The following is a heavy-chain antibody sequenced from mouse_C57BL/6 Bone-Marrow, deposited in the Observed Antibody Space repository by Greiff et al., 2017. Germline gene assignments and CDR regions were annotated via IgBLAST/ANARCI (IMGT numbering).Heavy chain of an antibody. CDR3: ARKEIRGDWYFDV. Sequence: EVQLKESGPVLVKPGASVKMSCKASGYTFTDYYMNWVKQSHGKSLEWIGVINPYNGGTSYNQKFKGKATLTVDKSSSTAYMELNSLTSEDSAVYYCARKEIRGDWYFDVWGTGTTVTVSS. J-gene: IGHJ1*03. V-gene: IGHV1-19*01. CDR2: INPYNGGT. D-gene: IGHD5-1-1*01. CDR1: GYTFTDYY.